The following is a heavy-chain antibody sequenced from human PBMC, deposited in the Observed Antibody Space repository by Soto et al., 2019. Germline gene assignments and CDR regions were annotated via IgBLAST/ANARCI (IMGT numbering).Heavy chain of an antibody. D-gene: IGHD1-26*01. J-gene: IGHJ4*02. CDR3: VKRSLLMAPT. V-gene: IGHV4-39*01. CDR2: IDNGGNT. Sequence: PSENLSLSCTVSARTFKLDADFWYLAWIRQPPGKGLEWIGSIDNGGNTHYNAPLKSRVIIPADTSKNQFSLSLNSVTAADTAVYYCVKRSLLMAPTWGQGIQVT. CDR1: ARTFKLDADFWY.